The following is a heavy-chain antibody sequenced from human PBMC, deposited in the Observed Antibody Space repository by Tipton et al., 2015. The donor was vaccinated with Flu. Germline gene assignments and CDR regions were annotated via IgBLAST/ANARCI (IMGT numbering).Heavy chain of an antibody. CDR3: ARARAVGVADRDYYYMDV. Sequence: PSLTCTVSGGSISSYYWSWIRQPPGKGLEWIGYIYYSGSTNYNPSLKSRVTISVDTSKNQFSLKLSSVTAADTAVYYCARARAVGVADRDYYYMDVWGKGTTVTVSS. V-gene: IGHV4-59*12. CDR1: GGSISSYY. D-gene: IGHD2-15*01. J-gene: IGHJ6*03. CDR2: IYYSGST.